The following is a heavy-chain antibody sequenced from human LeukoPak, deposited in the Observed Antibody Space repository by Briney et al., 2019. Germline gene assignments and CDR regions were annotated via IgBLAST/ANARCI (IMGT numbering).Heavy chain of an antibody. CDR3: ARDHDYGGFGY. Sequence: PGGSLRLSCAASGFTVSSNYMSWVRQAPGKGLEWVSVIYSGGSTYYADSVKGRFTVSRDNAKNSLYLQMNSLRAEDTAVYYCARDHDYGGFGYWGQGTLVTVSS. V-gene: IGHV3-66*01. J-gene: IGHJ4*02. CDR2: IYSGGST. D-gene: IGHD4-17*01. CDR1: GFTVSSNY.